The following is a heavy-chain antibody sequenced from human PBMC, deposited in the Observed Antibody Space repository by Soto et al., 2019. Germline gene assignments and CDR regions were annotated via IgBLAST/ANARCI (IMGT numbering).Heavy chain of an antibody. CDR2: IYYSGST. CDR1: GGSISSGGYY. Sequence: SETLSLTCTVSGGSISSGGYYWSWIRQHPGKGLEWIGYIYYSGSTYDNPSLKSRVTISVDTSKNQFSLKLSSVTAADTAVYYCARVPFRAYYDFWSGPLEIPPHLDAFDIWGQGTMVTVSS. CDR3: ARVPFRAYYDFWSGPLEIPPHLDAFDI. V-gene: IGHV4-31*03. D-gene: IGHD3-3*01. J-gene: IGHJ3*02.